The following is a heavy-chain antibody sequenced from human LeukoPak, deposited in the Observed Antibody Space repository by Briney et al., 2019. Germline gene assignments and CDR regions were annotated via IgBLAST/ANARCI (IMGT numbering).Heavy chain of an antibody. V-gene: IGHV4-4*07. D-gene: IGHD3-16*01. Sequence: SETLSLTCTVSGGSISSYYWSWIRHPAGKGLGWIGRIYTSGSTNYNPSLKSRVTISVDTSKNQFSLKLSSGTAADTAVYYCARAAVTGGVYFDYWGQGTLVTVSS. CDR1: GGSISSYY. CDR2: IYTSGST. CDR3: ARAAVTGGVYFDY. J-gene: IGHJ4*02.